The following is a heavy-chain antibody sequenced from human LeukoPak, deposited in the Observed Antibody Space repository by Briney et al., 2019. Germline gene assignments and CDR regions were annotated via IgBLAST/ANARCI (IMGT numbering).Heavy chain of an antibody. CDR3: ARGVRGTRYYDSSGSGDY. CDR2: IWYHGSNK. Sequence: GGSLRLSCAASGFTFSSYGMHWVRQAPGKGLEWVAVIWYHGSNKYYADSVRGRFTISRDNSKNTLDLQMNSLRAEDTAVYYCARGVRGTRYYDSSGSGDYWGQGTLVTVSS. D-gene: IGHD3-22*01. J-gene: IGHJ4*02. V-gene: IGHV3-33*01. CDR1: GFTFSSYG.